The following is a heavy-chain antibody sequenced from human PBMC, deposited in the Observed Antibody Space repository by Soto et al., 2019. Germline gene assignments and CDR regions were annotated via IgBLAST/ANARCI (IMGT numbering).Heavy chain of an antibody. V-gene: IGHV6-1*01. CDR1: GDSVSSNSAA. CDR2: TYYRSKWYS. D-gene: IGHD6-13*01. CDR3: ARVVGSSEHDY. Sequence: SQTLSLTCAISGDSVSSNSAAWNWISQSPSRGLEWLGRTYYRSKWYSDYAVSVKSRITIKPDTSKNQFSLQLNSVTPGDTAMYYCARVVGSSEHDYWGQGTLVTVSS. J-gene: IGHJ4*02.